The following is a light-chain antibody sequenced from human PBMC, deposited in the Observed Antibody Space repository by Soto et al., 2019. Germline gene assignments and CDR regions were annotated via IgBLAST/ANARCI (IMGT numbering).Light chain of an antibody. Sequence: DIVMMQSPATLSVSPGERATLSCRASQSINTNLAWYQQKPGQAPRLLIYGASTRATVIPARFSGSGSGTEFTLTISGLQADDFAVYYCQQYHHWPPKVTFGPGTRVDI. CDR1: QSINTN. V-gene: IGKV3-15*01. CDR3: QQYHHWPPKVT. CDR2: GAS. J-gene: IGKJ3*01.